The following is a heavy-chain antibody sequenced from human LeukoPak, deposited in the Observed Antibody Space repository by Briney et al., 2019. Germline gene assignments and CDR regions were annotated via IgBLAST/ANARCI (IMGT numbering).Heavy chain of an antibody. CDR3: ASHTQEVGMDV. CDR1: GFTVSSNY. Sequence: PGGSLRLSCAASGFTVSSNYMSWVRQAPGKGLEWVSVIYSSGSTYYADSVKGRFTISRDNSKNTLYLQMNSLRAEDTAVYYCASHTQEVGMDVWGQGTTVTVSS. J-gene: IGHJ6*02. CDR2: IYSSGST. V-gene: IGHV3-66*04.